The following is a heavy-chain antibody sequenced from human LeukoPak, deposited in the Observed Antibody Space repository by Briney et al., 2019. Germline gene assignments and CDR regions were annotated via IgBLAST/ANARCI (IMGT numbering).Heavy chain of an antibody. Sequence: SETLSLTCTVSGGSISSYYWGWIRQPPGKGLEWIGSIYYSGSTYYNPSLKSRVTISVDTSKNQFSLKLSSVTAADTAVYYCARLVSSGWLDYYYYYMDVWGKGTTVTVSS. CDR1: GGSISSYY. CDR3: ARLVSSGWLDYYYYYMDV. J-gene: IGHJ6*03. V-gene: IGHV4-39*01. CDR2: IYYSGST. D-gene: IGHD6-19*01.